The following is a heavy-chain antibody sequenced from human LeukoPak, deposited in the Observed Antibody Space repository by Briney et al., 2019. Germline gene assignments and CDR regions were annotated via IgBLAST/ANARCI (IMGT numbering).Heavy chain of an antibody. V-gene: IGHV1-46*01. J-gene: IGHJ5*02. D-gene: IGHD6-13*01. CDR3: ARDRSGSRWRWFDP. CDR2: INPSSGST. CDR1: GYSFTGYY. Sequence: ASVKVSCKASGYSFTGYYMHWVRQAPGQGLEWMGIINPSSGSTSYAQKFQGRVTMTRDTSTSTVYMDVSSLRSDDTAVYYCARDRSGSRWRWFDPWGPGTLVTVSS.